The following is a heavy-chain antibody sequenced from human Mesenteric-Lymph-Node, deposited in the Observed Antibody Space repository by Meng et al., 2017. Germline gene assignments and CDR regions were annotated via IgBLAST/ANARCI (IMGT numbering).Heavy chain of an antibody. D-gene: IGHD6-19*01. CDR1: GFPFSGNP. V-gene: IGHV3-23*01. CDR2: VSGNGGST. CDR3: APPSGSSPE. J-gene: IGHJ4*02. Sequence: GESLKISCVASGFPFSGNPMSWVRQAPGKGLDWVSGVSGNGGSTYYADSVRGRFIISRDNSKNTLYLQMNSLRVEDTAVYYCAPPSGSSPEGGQGTLVTVSS.